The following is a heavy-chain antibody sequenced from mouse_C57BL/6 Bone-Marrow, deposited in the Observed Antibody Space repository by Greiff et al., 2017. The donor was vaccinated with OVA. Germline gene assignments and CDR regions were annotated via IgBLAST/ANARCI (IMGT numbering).Heavy chain of an antibody. CDR1: GYTFTSYG. CDR2: IYPRSGNT. D-gene: IGHD1-1*01. V-gene: IGHV1-81*01. CDR3: ARHGSSYAY. J-gene: IGHJ3*01. Sequence: VQLQQSGAELARPGASVKLSCKASGYTFTSYGISWVKQRTGQGLEWIGEIYPRSGNTYYNEKFKGKATLTADKSSSTAYMELRSLTSEDSAVYFCARHGSSYAYWGQGTLVTVSA.